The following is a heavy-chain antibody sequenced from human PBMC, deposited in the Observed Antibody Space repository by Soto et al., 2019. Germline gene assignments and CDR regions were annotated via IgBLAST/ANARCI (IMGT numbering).Heavy chain of an antibody. CDR1: GGSFSCYY. CDR3: ARGGSXSPIRYFDWLSTYYFDY. J-gene: IGHJ4*02. CDR2: INHSGST. Sequence: PSETLSLTCSVYGGSFSCYYWSWIRQPPGKGLEWIGEINHSGSTNYNPSLKSRVTISVDTSKIQFSLKLSSVTAADTAVYYCARGGSXSPIRYFDWLSTYYFDYWGQGTLVTVSS. V-gene: IGHV4-34*01. D-gene: IGHD3-9*01.